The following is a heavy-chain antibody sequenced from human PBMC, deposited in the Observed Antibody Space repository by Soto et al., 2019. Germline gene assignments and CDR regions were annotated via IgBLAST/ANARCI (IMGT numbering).Heavy chain of an antibody. CDR3: AKQSPYSSSWYGVDY. D-gene: IGHD6-13*01. Sequence: EVQLLESGGGLVQPGGSLRLSCVASGFTFSSYGLNWVRQAPGKGLEWVTGVSCSGDNTHYADAVTGQFTISIDNSKNTVYLQMNSRRAEDQAVYYCAKQSPYSSSWYGVDYWGQGTVVTVSS. V-gene: IGHV3-23*01. CDR1: GFTFSSYG. J-gene: IGHJ4*02. CDR2: VSCSGDNT.